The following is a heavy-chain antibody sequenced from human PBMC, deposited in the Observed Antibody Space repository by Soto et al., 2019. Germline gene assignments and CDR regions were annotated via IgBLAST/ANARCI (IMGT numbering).Heavy chain of an antibody. J-gene: IGHJ6*03. D-gene: IGHD3-10*01. CDR2: IGTAGDT. Sequence: EVQLVESGGGLVQPGGSLRLSCAASGFTFSSYDMHWVRQATGKGLEWVSAIGTAGDTYYPGSVKGRFTISRENAKNSLYLRMNSLRAGDTAVYYCARGPHGSGPYPFYYYYMDVWGKGTTVTVSS. CDR1: GFTFSSYD. V-gene: IGHV3-13*01. CDR3: ARGPHGSGPYPFYYYYMDV.